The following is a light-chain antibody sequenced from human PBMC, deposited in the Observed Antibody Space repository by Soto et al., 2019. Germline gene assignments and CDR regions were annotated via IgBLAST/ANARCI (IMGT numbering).Light chain of an antibody. CDR3: QQSNNWPPLT. CDR1: QSVAGN. J-gene: IGKJ4*01. CDR2: GVS. Sequence: EIVMTQSPATLSVSPGETATLSCRASQSVAGNLAWYQQKPGQPPRLLIYGVSTRATGVPARFSGSGYETDFSLTISSLQIEDFALYYCQQSNNWPPLTFGGGTKVEIK. V-gene: IGKV3-15*01.